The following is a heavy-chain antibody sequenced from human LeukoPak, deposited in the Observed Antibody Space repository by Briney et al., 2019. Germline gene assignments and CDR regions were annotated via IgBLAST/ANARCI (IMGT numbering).Heavy chain of an antibody. CDR1: GFTFRSYE. Sequence: GGSLRLSCAASGFTFRSYEMNWVRQTPGKGLEWISYISSSGDTTYYADSVKGRFTISRDNSKNTLYLQMNSLRAEDTAVYYCASRSYSSSSRDYWGQGTLVTVSS. J-gene: IGHJ4*02. D-gene: IGHD6-6*01. CDR2: ISSSGDTT. V-gene: IGHV3-48*01. CDR3: ASRSYSSSSRDY.